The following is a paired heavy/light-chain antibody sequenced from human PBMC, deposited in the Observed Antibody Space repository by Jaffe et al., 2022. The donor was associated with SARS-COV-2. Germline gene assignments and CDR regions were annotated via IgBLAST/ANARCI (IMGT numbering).Heavy chain of an antibody. V-gene: IGHV4-39*01. CDR3: ARGQGWFDP. Sequence: QVQLQESGPGLVKPSETLSLTCTVSGASISSSTNYWGWIRQPPGEGLEWIGSASDSGRTEYNPSLKSRVTISVDTSKNQFSLRLRSVIGADTAVYYCARGQGWFDPWGQGTLVTVS. CDR1: GASISSSTNY. CDR2: ASDSGRT. J-gene: IGHJ5*02.
Light chain of an antibody. CDR2: INSDGSH. J-gene: IGLJ2*01. V-gene: IGLV4-69*01. Sequence: QLVLTQSPSASASLGASVKLTCTLSSGHSTYAIAWHQQLPEKGPRYLMKINSDGSHAKGDGIPDRFSGSSSGAERYLTISSLQSEDEADYYCQTWGSGIVVFGGGARLTVL. CDR1: SGHSTYA. CDR3: QTWGSGIVV.